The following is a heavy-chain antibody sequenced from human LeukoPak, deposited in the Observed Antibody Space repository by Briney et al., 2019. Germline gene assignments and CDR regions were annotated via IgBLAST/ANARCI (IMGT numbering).Heavy chain of an antibody. CDR3: ARGVWYYDSSGYYDY. CDR2: INPSGGST. Sequence: ASVKVSCEASGYTFTGYYMHWVRQAPGQGLEWMGIINPSGGSTGYAQKFQGRVTMTRNTSISTAYMELSSLRSEDTAVYYCARGVWYYDSSGYYDYWGQGTLVTVSS. D-gene: IGHD3-22*01. J-gene: IGHJ4*02. V-gene: IGHV1-46*01. CDR1: GYTFTGYY.